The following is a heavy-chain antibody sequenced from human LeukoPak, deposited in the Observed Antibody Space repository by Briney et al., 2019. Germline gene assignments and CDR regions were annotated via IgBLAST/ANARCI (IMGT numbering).Heavy chain of an antibody. D-gene: IGHD5-12*01. CDR3: ARRVGIVATRNWFDP. J-gene: IGHJ5*02. CDR2: INHSGST. CDR1: GGSFSGYY. Sequence: PSETLSLTCAVYGGSFSGYYWSWIRQPPGKGLEWIGEINHSGSTNYNPSLKSRVTISVDMSKNQFSLKLSSVTAADMAVYYCARRVGIVATRNWFDPWGQGTLVTVSS. V-gene: IGHV4-34*01.